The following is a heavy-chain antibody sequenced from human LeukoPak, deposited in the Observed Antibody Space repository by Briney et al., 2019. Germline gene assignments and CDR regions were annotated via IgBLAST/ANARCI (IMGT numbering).Heavy chain of an antibody. CDR3: ARHGTTVTTLDY. CDR2: IYYSGST. D-gene: IGHD4-17*01. Sequence: SETLSLTCTVSGGSISNYYWSWIRQPPGKGLEWIGYIYYSGSTNYNPSLKSRVTISVDTSKNQFSLKLSSVTAADTAVYYCARHGTTVTTLDYWGQGTLVTVSS. CDR1: GGSISNYY. V-gene: IGHV4-59*01. J-gene: IGHJ4*02.